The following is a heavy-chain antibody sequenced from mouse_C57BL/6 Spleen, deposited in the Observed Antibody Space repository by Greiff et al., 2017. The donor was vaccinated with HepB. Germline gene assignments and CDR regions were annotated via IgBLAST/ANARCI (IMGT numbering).Heavy chain of an antibody. CDR3: ARKGIYYGNPYAMDY. D-gene: IGHD2-1*01. J-gene: IGHJ4*01. V-gene: IGHV1-69*01. CDR2: IDPSDSYT. CDR1: GYTFTSYW. Sequence: QVQLQQSGAELVMPGASVKLSCKASGYTFTSYWMHWVKQRPGQGLEWIGEIDPSDSYTNYNQKFKGKSTLTVDKSSSTAYMQLSSLTSEDSAVYYCARKGIYYGNPYAMDYWGQGTSVTVSS.